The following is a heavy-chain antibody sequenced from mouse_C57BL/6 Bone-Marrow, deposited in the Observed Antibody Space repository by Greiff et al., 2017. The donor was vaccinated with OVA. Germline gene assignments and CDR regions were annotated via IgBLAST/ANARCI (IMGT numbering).Heavy chain of an antibody. V-gene: IGHV14-3*01. CDR1: GFNIKNTY. CDR3: ARRESSGSSSGY. CDR2: IDPANGNT. D-gene: IGHD1-1*01. J-gene: IGHJ2*01. Sequence: EVKLQESVAELVRPGASVKLSCTASGFNIKNTYMHWVKQRPEQGLEWIGRIDPANGNTKYAPKFQGKATITADTSSNTAYLQLSSLTSEDTAIYYWARRESSGSSSGYWGQGTTLTVSS.